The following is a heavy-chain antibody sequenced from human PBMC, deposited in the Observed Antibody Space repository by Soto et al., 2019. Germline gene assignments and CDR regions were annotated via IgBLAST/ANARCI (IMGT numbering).Heavy chain of an antibody. CDR1: GDSITKSLYY. Sequence: TLSLTCTVSGDSITKSLYYWAWVRQTPGKGLEWIASIYYAGNAYYNPSLQSRVTISVDASKNQFSLELQSVTAADSAVYYRARVPYYGSGGDGPYFFDYWGQGTLVTVSS. D-gene: IGHD2-15*01. CDR2: IYYAGNA. CDR3: ARVPYYGSGGDGPYFFDY. J-gene: IGHJ4*02. V-gene: IGHV4-39*01.